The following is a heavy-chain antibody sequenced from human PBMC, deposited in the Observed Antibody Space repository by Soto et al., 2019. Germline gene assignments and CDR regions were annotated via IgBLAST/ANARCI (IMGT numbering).Heavy chain of an antibody. CDR1: GDRVSTNSAT. V-gene: IGHV6-1*01. J-gene: IGHJ5*02. D-gene: IGHD7-27*01. Sequence: SQTLSLTCAISGDRVSTNSATWGWIRQSPSRGLEWLGRTYYRSKWFNDYAVSVKGRISINPDTSNNQFSLQLNSVTPDDTAVYDCARLTGNSWLETWGQGTLVTVSS. CDR3: ARLTGNSWLET. CDR2: TYYRSKWFN.